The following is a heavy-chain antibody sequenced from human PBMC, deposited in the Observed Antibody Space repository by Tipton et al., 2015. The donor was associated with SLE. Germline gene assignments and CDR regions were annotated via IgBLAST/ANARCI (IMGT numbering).Heavy chain of an antibody. D-gene: IGHD3/OR15-3a*01. J-gene: IGHJ6*03. V-gene: IGHV4-34*01. CDR1: GGSFSGYY. CDR3: ARAPGLDRDYSYYYYMDV. CDR2: INHSGGT. Sequence: TLSLTCAVYGGSFSGYYWSWIRQPPGKGLEWIGEINHSGGTNYNPSLESRVIISVDTSKNQFPLKLSSVTAADTAVYFCARAPGLDRDYSYYYYMDVWGKGTTVTVSS.